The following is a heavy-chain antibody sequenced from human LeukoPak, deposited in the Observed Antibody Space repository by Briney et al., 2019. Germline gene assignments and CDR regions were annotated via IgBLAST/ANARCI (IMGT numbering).Heavy chain of an antibody. D-gene: IGHD5-18*01. Sequence: SETLSLTCAVYGGSFSGYYWSWIRQPPGKGLEWIGEINHSGSTNYNPSLKSRVTISVDTSKNQFSLKLSSVTAADTAVYYCACGYSSGFDYWGQGTLVTVSS. CDR1: GGSFSGYY. V-gene: IGHV4-34*01. CDR3: ACGYSSGFDY. J-gene: IGHJ4*02. CDR2: INHSGST.